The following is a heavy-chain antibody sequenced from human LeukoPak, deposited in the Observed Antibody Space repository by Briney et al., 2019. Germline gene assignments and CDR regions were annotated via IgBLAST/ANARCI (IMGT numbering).Heavy chain of an antibody. D-gene: IGHD6-13*01. Sequence: GRSLRLSCAASGFTFSSYGMHWVRQAPGKGLEWVAVIWYDGSNKYYADSVKGRFTISRDDSKNTLYLQMNSLRAEDTAVYYCARASIAAAGTNFDYWGQGTLVTVSS. J-gene: IGHJ4*02. V-gene: IGHV3-33*01. CDR1: GFTFSSYG. CDR3: ARASIAAAGTNFDY. CDR2: IWYDGSNK.